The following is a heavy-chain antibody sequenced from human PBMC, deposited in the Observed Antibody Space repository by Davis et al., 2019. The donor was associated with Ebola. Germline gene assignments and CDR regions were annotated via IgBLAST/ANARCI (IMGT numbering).Heavy chain of an antibody. Sequence: GESLKISCAASGFTFSSYSMNWVRQAPGKGLEWVSSISSSSSYIYYADSAKGRFTISRDNAKNSLYLQMNSLRAEDTAVYYCARRGTYYYDSSGYYYVVEYYGMDVWGQGTTVTVSS. CDR2: ISSSSSYI. V-gene: IGHV3-21*01. J-gene: IGHJ6*02. CDR1: GFTFSSYS. CDR3: ARRGTYYYDSSGYYYVVEYYGMDV. D-gene: IGHD3-22*01.